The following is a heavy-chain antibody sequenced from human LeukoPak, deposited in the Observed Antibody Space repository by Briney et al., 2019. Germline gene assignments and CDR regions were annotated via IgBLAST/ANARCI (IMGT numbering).Heavy chain of an antibody. CDR2: IHYSGKA. CDR3: ARSSNTLGIF. V-gene: IGHV4-39*01. J-gene: IGHJ4*02. CDR1: GGSISSSNYY. D-gene: IGHD6-13*01. Sequence: PSETLSLTCTVSGGSISSSNYYWAWIRQSPGKGLEWFGSIHYSGKAYYNPSLKSRVTISVDTSKNQVSLRLSSVTATDTAVYFCARSSNTLGIFWGQGTLVTVSS.